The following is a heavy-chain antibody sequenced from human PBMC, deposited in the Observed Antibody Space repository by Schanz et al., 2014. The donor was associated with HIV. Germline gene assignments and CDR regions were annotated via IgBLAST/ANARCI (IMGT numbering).Heavy chain of an antibody. CDR3: ARDGLATYCFDV. Sequence: EVQLMESGGGLVQPGRSLRLSCAASGFTFDDYAMHWVRQAPGKGLEWVSGMSWNRRRIGYGDAVKGRFTISRDNAKNSLALQVDSLRAEDTAVYYCARDGLATYCFDVWGQGTLVTVSS. CDR2: MSWNRRRI. V-gene: IGHV3-9*01. CDR1: GFTFDDYA. D-gene: IGHD3-16*01. J-gene: IGHJ4*02.